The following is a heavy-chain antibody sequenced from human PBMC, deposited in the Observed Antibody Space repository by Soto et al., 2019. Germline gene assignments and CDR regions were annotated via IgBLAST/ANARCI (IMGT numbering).Heavy chain of an antibody. V-gene: IGHV3-7*01. CDR3: AKETVATIRPTRIYYYYGLDV. J-gene: IGHJ6*02. CDR1: GFMFSGYL. Sequence: GGSLRLSCAASGFMFSGYLMSWVRQAPGKGLEWVANINQDGSETYYADSVKGRFAISRDNTKNTLYLEMNSLRAEDTAVYYCAKETVATIRPTRIYYYYGLDVWGQGTTVTVSS. CDR2: INQDGSET. D-gene: IGHD5-12*01.